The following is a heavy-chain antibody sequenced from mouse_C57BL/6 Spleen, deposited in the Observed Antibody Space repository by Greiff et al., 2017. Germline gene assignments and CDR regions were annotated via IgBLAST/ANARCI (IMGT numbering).Heavy chain of an antibody. CDR3: ARSGDYDDYFDY. CDR2: IHPNSGST. Sequence: QVQLKQPGAELVKPGASVKLSCKASGYTFTSYWMHWVKQRPGQGLEWIGMIHPNSGSTNYNEKFKSKATLTVDKSSSTAYMQLSSLTSEDSAVYYCARSGDYDDYFDYWGQGTTLTVSS. D-gene: IGHD2-4*01. CDR1: GYTFTSYW. J-gene: IGHJ2*01. V-gene: IGHV1-64*01.